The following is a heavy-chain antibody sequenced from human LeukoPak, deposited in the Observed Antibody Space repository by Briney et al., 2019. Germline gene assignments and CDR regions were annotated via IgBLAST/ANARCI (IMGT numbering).Heavy chain of an antibody. J-gene: IGHJ4*02. CDR3: ARGGITGTTVFDWLLSDY. Sequence: GGSLRLSCAASGFTFSSYAMSWVRQAPGKGLEWVSTIGVSGGSTYYADSVKGRFTISRGNAKNSLYLQMNSLRAEDTAVYYCARGGITGTTVFDWLLSDYWGQGTLVTVSS. CDR2: IGVSGGST. D-gene: IGHD1-7*01. V-gene: IGHV3-23*01. CDR1: GFTFSSYA.